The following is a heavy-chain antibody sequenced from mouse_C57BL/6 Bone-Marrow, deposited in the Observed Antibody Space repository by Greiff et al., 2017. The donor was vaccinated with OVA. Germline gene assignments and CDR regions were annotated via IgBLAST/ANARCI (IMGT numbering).Heavy chain of an antibody. CDR1: GYTFTSYW. V-gene: IGHV1-52*01. CDR2: IDPSDSET. Sequence: QVQLQQPGAELVRPGSSVKLSCKASGYTFTSYWMHWVKQRPIQGLEWIGNIDPSDSETHYNQKFKDKATLTVDKSSSTAYMQLSSLTSEDSAVYDCATKFPYDGSSYWYFDVWGTGTTVTVSS. J-gene: IGHJ1*03. D-gene: IGHD1-1*01. CDR3: ATKFPYDGSSYWYFDV.